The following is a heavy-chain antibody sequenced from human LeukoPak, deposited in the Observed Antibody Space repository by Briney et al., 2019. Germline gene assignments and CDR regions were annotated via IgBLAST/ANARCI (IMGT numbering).Heavy chain of an antibody. CDR3: AKDRGYGEHEPFES. D-gene: IGHD4-17*01. CDR1: GFTFSDYA. CDR2: ASHDEVGK. V-gene: IGHV3-30*18. Sequence: GGSLRLSCVGSGFTFSDYAIHWVRHAPGKGLEWVVVASHDEVGKRFADSVKGRFTLSRDNSRDSVHLQMNRLRDEDTGVYYCAKDRGYGEHEPFESWGQGSLVTVSS. J-gene: IGHJ4*02.